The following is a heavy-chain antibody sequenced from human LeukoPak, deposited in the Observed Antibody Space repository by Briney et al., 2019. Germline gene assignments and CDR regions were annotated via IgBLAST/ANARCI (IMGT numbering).Heavy chain of an antibody. CDR3: ARDSVVVTAIPHY. CDR1: GYTFTGYY. Sequence: ASVKVSCKASGYTFTGYYIHWVRQAPGQGLEWMGWIKPNSGDTMYAEKFQGRVTMTRDTSISTAYMELSRLRSDDTAVYYCARDSVVVTAIPHYWGQGTLVTVSS. J-gene: IGHJ4*02. D-gene: IGHD2-21*02. V-gene: IGHV1-2*02. CDR2: IKPNSGDT.